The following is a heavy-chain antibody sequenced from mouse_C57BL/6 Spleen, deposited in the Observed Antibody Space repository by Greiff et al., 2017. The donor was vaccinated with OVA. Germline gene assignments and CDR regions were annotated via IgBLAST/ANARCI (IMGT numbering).Heavy chain of an antibody. Sequence: DVQLQESGPGLVKPSQSLSLTCSVTGYSITSGYYWNWIRQFPGNKLEWMGYISYDGSNNYNPSLKNRISITRDTSKNQFFLKLNSVTTEDTATYYCARVGPYYSSNFDYWGQGTTLTVSS. CDR1: GYSITSGYY. V-gene: IGHV3-6*01. J-gene: IGHJ2*01. CDR2: ISYDGSN. CDR3: ARVGPYYSSNFDY. D-gene: IGHD2-12*01.